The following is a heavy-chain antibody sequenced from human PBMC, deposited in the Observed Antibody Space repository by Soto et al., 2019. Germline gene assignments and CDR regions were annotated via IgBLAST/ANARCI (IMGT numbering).Heavy chain of an antibody. V-gene: IGHV4-31*03. CDR2: IYYSGST. J-gene: IGHJ4*02. Sequence: SETLSLTCTVSGGSISSGTYYWSWIRQHPEKGLEWIGYIYYSGSTYYNPSLKNRVTISLDTSKNQFSLKLSSVTAADTAVYFCGRPGGDFVLPSDYWGPGTLVTVSS. CDR3: GRPGGDFVLPSDY. D-gene: IGHD2-21*02. CDR1: GGSISSGTYY.